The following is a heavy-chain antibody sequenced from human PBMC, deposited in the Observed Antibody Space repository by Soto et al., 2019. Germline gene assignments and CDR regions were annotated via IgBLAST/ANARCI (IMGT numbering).Heavy chain of an antibody. J-gene: IGHJ4*02. CDR3: AKDRRIAVAGGDY. CDR2: ISGSGGST. D-gene: IGHD6-19*01. V-gene: IGHV3-23*01. CDR1: GFTFSSYA. Sequence: EVQLLESGGGLVQPGGSLRLSCAASGFTFSSYAMTWVRQAPGKGLEWVSAISGSGGSTYYADSVKGRFTISRDNSKNTLYLQMNSLRAEDTAVYYCAKDRRIAVAGGDYWGQGTLVTVSS.